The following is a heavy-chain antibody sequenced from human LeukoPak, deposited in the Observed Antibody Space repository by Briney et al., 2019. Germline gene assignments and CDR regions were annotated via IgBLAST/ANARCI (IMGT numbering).Heavy chain of an antibody. CDR2: IIPIFGTA. CDR1: GGTFNSYA. D-gene: IGHD6-19*01. CDR3: ARDLGSGWYFDY. J-gene: IGHJ4*02. Sequence: GASVKVSCKASGGTFNSYAISWVRQAPGQGLEWMGGIIPIFGTANYAQKFQGRVTITADESTSTAYMELSSLRSEDTAVYYCARDLGSGWYFDYWGQGTLVTVSS. V-gene: IGHV1-69*13.